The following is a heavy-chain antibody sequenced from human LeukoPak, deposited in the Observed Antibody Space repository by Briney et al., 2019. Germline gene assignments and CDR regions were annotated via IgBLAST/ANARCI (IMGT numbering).Heavy chain of an antibody. D-gene: IGHD2-21*02. CDR2: ISWNSGNM. Sequence: GGSLRLSCAASGFTFDDYAMHWVRQAPGKGLEWVSGISWNSGNMGYADSVKGRFTISRDNAKNSLYLQMNSLRPDDTALYYCARRGPNCGGDCYYDYWGQGTLVTVSS. CDR1: GFTFDDYA. V-gene: IGHV3-9*01. J-gene: IGHJ4*02. CDR3: ARRGPNCGGDCYYDY.